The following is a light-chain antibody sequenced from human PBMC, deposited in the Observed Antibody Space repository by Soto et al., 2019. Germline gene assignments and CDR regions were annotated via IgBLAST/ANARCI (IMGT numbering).Light chain of an antibody. V-gene: IGKV1-39*01. CDR2: AAS. Sequence: DIQMTQSPSSLSASVGDRVTITYRASQSISSYLNWYQQKPGKAPKLLIYAASSLQSGVPSRFSGSGSGTDFTLTISSLQAEDLATYYCQQTSTTPITFGQGTRLESK. J-gene: IGKJ5*01. CDR1: QSISSY. CDR3: QQTSTTPIT.